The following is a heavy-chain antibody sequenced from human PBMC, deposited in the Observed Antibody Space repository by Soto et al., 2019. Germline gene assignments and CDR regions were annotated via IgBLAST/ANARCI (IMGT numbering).Heavy chain of an antibody. CDR1: GGSITSYY. CDR3: ARRGYTSGFYFFDF. J-gene: IGHJ4*02. D-gene: IGHD6-19*01. Sequence: SETLPLTCTVSGGSITSYYWGWIRQTPGKGLDWIGYIDFSGSTNYNPSLKSRVTISIDTSKNLFSLKLSSVSAADTAVYFCARRGYTSGFYFFDFWGQGIPVTVS. CDR2: IDFSGST. V-gene: IGHV4-59*08.